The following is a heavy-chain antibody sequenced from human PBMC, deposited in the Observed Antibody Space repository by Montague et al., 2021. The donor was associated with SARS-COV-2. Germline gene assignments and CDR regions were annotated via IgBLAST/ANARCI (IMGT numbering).Heavy chain of an antibody. CDR3: ARGRRPVVVPGAGPAGRAFDI. V-gene: IGHV4-34*01. CDR1: GGSFSNYY. J-gene: IGHJ3*02. Sequence: SETLSLTCAISGGSFSNYYWRWCRQPPGKRLEGRGEDNQSGTTIYNTSVKSGVTISEDTSKNQLYLRSTSVTAADTAVYYCARGRRPVVVPGAGPAGRAFDIWGQGTMVTVSS. D-gene: IGHD2-2*01. CDR2: DNQSGTT.